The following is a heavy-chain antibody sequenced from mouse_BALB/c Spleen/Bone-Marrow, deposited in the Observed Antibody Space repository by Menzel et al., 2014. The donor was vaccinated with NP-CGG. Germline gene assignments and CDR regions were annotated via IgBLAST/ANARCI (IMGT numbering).Heavy chain of an antibody. Sequence: VNVVESGAELARPGASVKMSCKASGYTFTTYTMHWVKQKPGQGLEWIGYINPSSGYTNYNQKFKDKATLTADKSSSTAYMQLSSLTSEDSAVYFCAKRDIYYGYDGNAMDYWGQETSVTVSS. CDR3: AKRDIYYGYDGNAMDY. V-gene: IGHV1-4*01. J-gene: IGHJ4*01. CDR1: GYTFTTYT. CDR2: INPSSGYT. D-gene: IGHD2-2*01.